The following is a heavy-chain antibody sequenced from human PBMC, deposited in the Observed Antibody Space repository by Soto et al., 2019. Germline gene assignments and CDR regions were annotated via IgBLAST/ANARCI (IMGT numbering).Heavy chain of an antibody. CDR3: AKVVSTRIMSSAVLA. J-gene: IGHJ5*02. CDR1: GFSFYEYA. V-gene: IGHV3-9*01. Sequence: EVLLVESGGGLVQPGRSLRLSCVISGFSFYEYAVHWVRQAPGKGLEWVSGLNWNSEVMGYADSVRGRFRTSKDHASNSLILQMNSLRPDDTATYFCAKVVSTRIMSSAVLAWGKGTRVTVSS. CDR2: LNWNSEVM. D-gene: IGHD2-15*01.